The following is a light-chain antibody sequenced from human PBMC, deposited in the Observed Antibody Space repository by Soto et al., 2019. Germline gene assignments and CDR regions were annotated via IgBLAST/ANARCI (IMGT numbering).Light chain of an antibody. J-gene: IGKJ2*01. Sequence: DLQMTQSPSTLSASVGDRVTITCRASQSINRWLAWYQQNPGKAPKVLIYDASSLNSGVPSRVSGSGSGTEFTLTISSLQPDYFAPYFCQECNDYYTFGHGTKLEIK. CDR2: DAS. V-gene: IGKV1-5*01. CDR3: QECNDYYT. CDR1: QSINRW.